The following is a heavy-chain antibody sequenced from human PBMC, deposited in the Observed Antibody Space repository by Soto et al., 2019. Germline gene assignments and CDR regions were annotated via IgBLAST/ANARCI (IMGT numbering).Heavy chain of an antibody. Sequence: GASVKVSCKASGYTFTRYGISLVRQAPGQGFEWMGWIRAYNGNTNYAQKLQGRVTMTTDTSTSTAYMELRSLRSDDTAVYYCASLAGDYSNWFDPWGQGTLVTVSS. J-gene: IGHJ5*02. CDR2: IRAYNGNT. D-gene: IGHD4-17*01. CDR1: GYTFTRYG. CDR3: ASLAGDYSNWFDP. V-gene: IGHV1-18*01.